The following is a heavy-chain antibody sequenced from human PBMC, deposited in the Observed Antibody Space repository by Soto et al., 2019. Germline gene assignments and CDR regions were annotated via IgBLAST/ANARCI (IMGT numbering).Heavy chain of an antibody. CDR3: ARDHSSGWVNWFDP. V-gene: IGHV4-59*01. D-gene: IGHD3-22*01. J-gene: IGHJ5*02. Sequence: SETLSLTCTVSGGSISSYDWSWIRQAPGKKLEWIGYIYSSGTTNYNPSLKSRVTMSRDTSKNQFSLKLSSVTTADTAVYYCARDHSSGWVNWFDPSGQGTLVTVSS. CDR1: GGSISSYD. CDR2: IYSSGTT.